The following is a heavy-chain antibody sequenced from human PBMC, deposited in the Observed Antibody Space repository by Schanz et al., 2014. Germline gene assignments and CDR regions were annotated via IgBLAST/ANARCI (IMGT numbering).Heavy chain of an antibody. CDR2: INPSGGST. V-gene: IGHV1-46*03. CDR1: GYTFTSYS. CDR3: ARDGVDAAAGGNY. J-gene: IGHJ4*02. D-gene: IGHD6-13*01. Sequence: QVQLVQSWAEVKGPGASVKVSCKASGYTFTSYSMHWVRQAPGQGLEWMGMINPSGGSTTYAQKFQGRVTMTRDTSTSTVYMELSSLRSEDTAVYYCARDGVDAAAGGNYWGQGTLVTVSS.